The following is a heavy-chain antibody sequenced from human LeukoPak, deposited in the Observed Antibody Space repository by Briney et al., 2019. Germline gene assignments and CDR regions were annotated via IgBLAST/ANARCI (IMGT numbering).Heavy chain of an antibody. CDR1: GGSISSGGYY. V-gene: IGHV4-61*08. CDR3: ARDTYYYDSSGYYDYGMDV. Sequence: PSETLSLTCTVSGGSISSGGYYWSWIRQHPGKGLEWIGYIYYSGSTNYNPSLKSRVTISVDTSKNQFSLKLSSVTAADTAVYYCARDTYYYDSSGYYDYGMDVWGQGTTVTVSS. D-gene: IGHD3-22*01. CDR2: IYYSGST. J-gene: IGHJ6*02.